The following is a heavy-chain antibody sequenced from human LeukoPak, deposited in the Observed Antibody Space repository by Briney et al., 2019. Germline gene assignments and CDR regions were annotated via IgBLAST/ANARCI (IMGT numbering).Heavy chain of an antibody. V-gene: IGHV1-18*01. CDR3: ARGSCSSTSCYLPTDY. Sequence: ASVKVSCKASGYTFTSYGISWVRQAPGQGLEWMGWISAYNGNTNYAQKLQGRVTMTTDTSTSTAYMELRSLRSDDTAVYYCARGSCSSTSCYLPTDYWGQGTLVTVSS. CDR2: ISAYNGNT. J-gene: IGHJ4*02. CDR1: GYTFTSYG. D-gene: IGHD2-2*01.